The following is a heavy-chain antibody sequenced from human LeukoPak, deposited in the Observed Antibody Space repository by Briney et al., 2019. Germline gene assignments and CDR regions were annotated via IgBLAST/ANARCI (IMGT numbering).Heavy chain of an antibody. CDR1: EYSLSELL. V-gene: IGHV1-24*01. Sequence: ASVKVSCKVSEYSLSELLIHWVRQPLGKGLEWMAGIDHENGEEVSAQNFQGRVTVARDTSTDTAYMELSGLKSDDSAIYYCATEGDYSLDYWGQGTLVIVSS. CDR2: IDHENGEE. CDR3: ATEGDYSLDY. J-gene: IGHJ4*02. D-gene: IGHD2-15*01.